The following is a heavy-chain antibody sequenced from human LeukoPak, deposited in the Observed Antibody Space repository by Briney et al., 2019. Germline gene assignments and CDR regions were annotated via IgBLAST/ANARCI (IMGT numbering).Heavy chain of an antibody. D-gene: IGHD1-26*01. J-gene: IGHJ4*02. CDR2: ISSSSSYI. CDR3: ARPYRGRTGVGATAYYFDY. Sequence: PGGSLRLSCAASGFTFSSYSMNWVRQAPGKGLEWVSSISSSSSYIYYADSVKGRFTISRDNSKNTLYLQMNSLRAEDTAVYFCARPYRGRTGVGATAYYFDYWGQGTLVTVSS. V-gene: IGHV3-21*01. CDR1: GFTFSSYS.